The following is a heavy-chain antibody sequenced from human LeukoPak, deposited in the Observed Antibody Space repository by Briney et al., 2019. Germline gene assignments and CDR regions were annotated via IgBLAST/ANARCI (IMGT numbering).Heavy chain of an antibody. CDR1: GGSFSGYY. Sequence: PSETLSLTCAVYGGSFSGYYWSWIRQPPGKGLEWIGEINHSGSTNYNPSLKSRVTISVDTSKNQFSLKLSSVTAADTVVYYCARGPYYYGSGSRYYYFDYWGQGTLVTVSS. D-gene: IGHD3-10*01. J-gene: IGHJ4*02. V-gene: IGHV4-34*01. CDR3: ARGPYYYGSGSRYYYFDY. CDR2: INHSGST.